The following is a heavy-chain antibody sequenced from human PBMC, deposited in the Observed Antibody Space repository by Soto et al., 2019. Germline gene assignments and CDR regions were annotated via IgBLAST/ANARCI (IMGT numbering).Heavy chain of an antibody. CDR1: GFSLNDYG. D-gene: IGHD1-26*01. V-gene: IGHV3-30*03. Sequence: SLRLSCAASGFSLNDYGLHWVRQPPGKGLEWVADISNDGRNKYYTHSVRGRFTISRAISKLTLHLQMNCLRHQDPALYYLSRAKWGADDTPDFGGQGTTVAVAS. CDR2: ISNDGRNK. CDR3: SRAKWGADDTPDF. J-gene: IGHJ6*01.